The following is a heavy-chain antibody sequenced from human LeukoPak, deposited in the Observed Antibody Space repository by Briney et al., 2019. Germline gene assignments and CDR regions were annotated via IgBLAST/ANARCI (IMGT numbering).Heavy chain of an antibody. Sequence: GGSLRLSCAASGFNFINYWMSWVRQAPGKGLEWVANVKEDGTTKQYVDSVKGRFTISRDNAKNSLYLQMDSLRAEDTAVYYCAREITDTPDAFDIWGQGTRVTVSS. CDR2: VKEDGTTK. J-gene: IGHJ3*02. CDR3: AREITDTPDAFDI. D-gene: IGHD3-10*01. CDR1: GFNFINYW. V-gene: IGHV3-7*01.